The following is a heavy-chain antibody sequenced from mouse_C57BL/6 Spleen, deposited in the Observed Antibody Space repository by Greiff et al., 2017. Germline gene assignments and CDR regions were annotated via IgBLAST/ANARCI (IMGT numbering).Heavy chain of an antibody. CDR1: GYAFTNYL. CDR2: INPGSGGT. CDR3: ARARGYPDY. D-gene: IGHD3-2*02. Sequence: QVQLQQSGAELVRPGTSVKVSCKASGYAFTNYLIEWVKQRPGQGLEWIGVINPGSGGTNYNEKFKGKATLTADKSSSTAYMQLSSLTSADSAVYFGARARGYPDYWGQGTTLTVSS. V-gene: IGHV1-54*01. J-gene: IGHJ2*01.